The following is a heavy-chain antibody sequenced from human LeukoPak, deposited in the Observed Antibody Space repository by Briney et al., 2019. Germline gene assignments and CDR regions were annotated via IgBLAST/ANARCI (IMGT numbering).Heavy chain of an antibody. CDR3: AKNGGWTFDY. J-gene: IGHJ4*02. CDR2: IKSDGSDK. CDR1: GFMFTNYW. Sequence: PGGSLRLSCAASGFMFTNYWMTWVRQAPGKGLEWVAIIKSDGSDKYYVDSVKGRFTISRDNAKNSLYLQMNSLRAEDTAFYYCAKNGGWTFDYWGQGILVTVFS. V-gene: IGHV3-7*03. D-gene: IGHD6-19*01.